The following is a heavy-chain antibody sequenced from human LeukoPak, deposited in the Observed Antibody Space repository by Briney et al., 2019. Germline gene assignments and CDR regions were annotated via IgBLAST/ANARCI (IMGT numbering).Heavy chain of an antibody. J-gene: IGHJ4*02. D-gene: IGHD6-13*01. CDR2: ISGDGGST. V-gene: IGHV3-43*02. CDR3: AKPTWVYFFDQ. CDR1: GFTFDDYA. Sequence: GGSLRLSCAASGFTFDDYAMHWVRQAPGKGLEGVPLISGDGGSTYYADSVKGRFTISRDNSKNSLYLQMNSLRPEDRALYYWAKPTWVYFFDQGGEGTLLTVSS.